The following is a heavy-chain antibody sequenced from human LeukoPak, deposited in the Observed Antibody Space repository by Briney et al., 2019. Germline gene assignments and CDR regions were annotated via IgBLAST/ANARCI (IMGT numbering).Heavy chain of an antibody. CDR2: INPNSGGT. Sequence: ASVKVSCKASGYTFTGYYIHWLRQAPGQGLECMGWINPNSGGTKFTQKFQGRVTMTRDTSISTAYMELSGLISNDAAMYYCAKETQYYFDSWGRGTLVTVSS. J-gene: IGHJ4*02. CDR3: AKETQYYFDS. V-gene: IGHV1-2*02. CDR1: GYTFTGYY. D-gene: IGHD2/OR15-2a*01.